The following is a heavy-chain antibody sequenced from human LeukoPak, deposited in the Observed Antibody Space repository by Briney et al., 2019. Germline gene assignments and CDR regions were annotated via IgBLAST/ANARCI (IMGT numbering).Heavy chain of an antibody. Sequence: PSETLSLTCAVYGGSFSGYYWSWIRQPPGKGLEWIGEISHSGSTNYDPSLKSRVTISVDTSKNQFSLKLSSVTAADTAVYYCARSGYSYGETAGWGHFFDYWGQGTLVTVSS. CDR1: GGSFSGYY. CDR3: ARSGYSYGETAGWGHFFDY. J-gene: IGHJ4*02. V-gene: IGHV4-34*01. D-gene: IGHD5-18*01. CDR2: ISHSGST.